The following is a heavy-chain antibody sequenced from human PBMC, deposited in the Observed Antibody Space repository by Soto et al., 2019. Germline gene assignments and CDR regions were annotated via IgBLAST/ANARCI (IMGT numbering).Heavy chain of an antibody. J-gene: IGHJ4*02. V-gene: IGHV4-59*01. D-gene: IGHD5-12*01. CDR1: GGSISSYY. CDR3: AGATTIVATTFDD. Sequence: PLETLSLTCTVSGGSISSYYWSWIRQPPGKGLEWVGYFYYSGSTNYNPSLKSRVTISVDTSKNQFSLKLSSVTAADTAVYYCAGATTIVATTFDDWGKGTLVTVSS. CDR2: FYYSGST.